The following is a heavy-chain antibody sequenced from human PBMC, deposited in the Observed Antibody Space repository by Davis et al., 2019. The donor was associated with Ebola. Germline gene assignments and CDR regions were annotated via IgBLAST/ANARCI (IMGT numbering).Heavy chain of an antibody. D-gene: IGHD5-24*01. CDR1: GFTFSDYY. CDR2: ISNGGTTI. CDR3: ARDYNSVTTVYDGFDV. Sequence: GGSLRLSCAASGFTFSDYYMSWIRQAPGKGLEWVSYISNGGTTIYYADSVKGRFTISRDNAKNSLYLHMNSPRAEDTAMYYCARDYNSVTTVYDGFDVWGKGTTVTVSS. V-gene: IGHV3-11*01. J-gene: IGHJ6*04.